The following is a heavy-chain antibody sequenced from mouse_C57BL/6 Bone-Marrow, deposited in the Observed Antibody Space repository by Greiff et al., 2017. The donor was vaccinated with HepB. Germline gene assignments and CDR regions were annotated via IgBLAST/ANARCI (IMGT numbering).Heavy chain of an antibody. D-gene: IGHD2-5*01. CDR3: ATYYSNYYAMDY. Sequence: QVQLKQPGAELVRPGTSVKLSCKASGYTFTSYWMHWVKQRPGQGLEWIGVIDPSDSYTNYNQKFKGKATLTVDTSSSTAYMQLSSLTSEDSAVYYCATYYSNYYAMDYWGQGTSVTVSS. V-gene: IGHV1-59*01. J-gene: IGHJ4*01. CDR2: IDPSDSYT. CDR1: GYTFTSYW.